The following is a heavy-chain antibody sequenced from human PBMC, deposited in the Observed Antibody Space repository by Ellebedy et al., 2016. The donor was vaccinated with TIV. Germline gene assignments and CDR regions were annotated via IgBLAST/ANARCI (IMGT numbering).Heavy chain of an antibody. CDR2: IVSSGREA. CDR1: GFTFSISG. CDR3: TRDGREWSRDY. V-gene: IGHV3-21*06. J-gene: IGHJ4*02. Sequence: GESLKISCAASGFTFSISGMTWVRQVPGKGLEWVATIVSSGREAYYADPAKGRFTISRDNVMNSVYLQLNSLSVEDTAVYYCTRDGREWSRDYWGQGTLVTVSS. D-gene: IGHD3-3*01.